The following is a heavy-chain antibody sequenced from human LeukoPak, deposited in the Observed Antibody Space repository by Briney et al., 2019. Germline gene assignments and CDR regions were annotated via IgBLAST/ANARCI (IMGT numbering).Heavy chain of an antibody. J-gene: IGHJ4*02. Sequence: GGSLRLSCAASGLTFSDYYMSWIRQAPGKGLEWVSYISSSGSTIYYADSVKGRFTISRDNAKNSLYLQMNSLRAEDTAVYYCARDLSAANARVRGVTDDYWGQGTLVTVSS. V-gene: IGHV3-11*04. CDR3: ARDLSAANARVRGVTDDY. CDR2: ISSSGSTI. CDR1: GLTFSDYY. D-gene: IGHD3-10*01.